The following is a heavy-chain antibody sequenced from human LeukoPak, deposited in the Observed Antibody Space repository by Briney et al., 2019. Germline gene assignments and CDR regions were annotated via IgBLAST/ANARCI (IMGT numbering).Heavy chain of an antibody. CDR2: INPSGGST. J-gene: IGHJ4*02. Sequence: ASAKVSCKASGYTFTSYYMHWVRQAPGQGLEWMGIINPSGGSTSYAQKFQGRVTMTRDTSTSTVYMELSSLRSEDTAVYYCAKDQQAQRLAGHLISFEYWGQGTLVTVSS. CDR3: AKDQQAQRLAGHLISFEY. CDR1: GYTFTSYY. V-gene: IGHV1-46*01. D-gene: IGHD6-19*01.